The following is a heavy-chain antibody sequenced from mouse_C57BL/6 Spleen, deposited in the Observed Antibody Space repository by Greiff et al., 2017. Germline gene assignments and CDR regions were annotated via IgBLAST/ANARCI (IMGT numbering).Heavy chain of an antibody. D-gene: IGHD2-4*01. CDR1: GFTFSDFY. CDR2: SRNKANDYTT. J-gene: IGHJ1*03. CDR3: ARDAGGLDWDFDV. V-gene: IGHV7-1*01. Sequence: EVHVVESGGGLVQPGRSLRLSCATSGFTFSDFYMEWVRQAPGKGLEWIGASRNKANDYTTEYSASVKGRFIVSRDTSQSILYLQMNALRAEDTAIYYCARDAGGLDWDFDVWGTGTTVTVSS.